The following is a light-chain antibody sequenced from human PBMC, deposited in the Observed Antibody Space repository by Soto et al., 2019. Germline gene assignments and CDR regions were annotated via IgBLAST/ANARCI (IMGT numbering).Light chain of an antibody. CDR1: QGISSA. V-gene: IGKV1D-13*01. CDR3: QQFNNYPLT. CDR2: DAS. J-gene: IGKJ4*01. Sequence: AIQLTQSPSSLSASVGDRVTITCRASQGISSALAWYQQKPGKAPKLLIYDASRLESGVPSRFSGTGSGTDFSLTISSLQPEDFATYYCQQFNNYPLTVGGGTKVEIK.